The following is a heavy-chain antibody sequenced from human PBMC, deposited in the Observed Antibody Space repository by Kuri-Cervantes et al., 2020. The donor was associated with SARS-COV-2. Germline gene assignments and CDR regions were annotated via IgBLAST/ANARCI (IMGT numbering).Heavy chain of an antibody. CDR3: ASGGPTVATLFAD. CDR1: GFTFSSYG. D-gene: IGHD4-23*01. CDR2: ISHDGTNK. V-gene: IGHV3-30*03. Sequence: GGSLRLSCAASGFTFSSYGMHWVRQAPGKGLEWVAVISHDGTNKGYADSLKGLFTISRDNSKNTLYLEMNSLRAEDTAVYYCASGGPTVATLFADWGQGTLVTVSS. J-gene: IGHJ4*02.